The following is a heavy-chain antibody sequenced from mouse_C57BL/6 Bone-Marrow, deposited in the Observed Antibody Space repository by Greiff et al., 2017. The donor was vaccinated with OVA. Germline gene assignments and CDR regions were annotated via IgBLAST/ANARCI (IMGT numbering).Heavy chain of an antibody. D-gene: IGHD2-3*01. CDR2: INSDGGST. Sequence: DVKLQESGGGLVQPGESLKLSCESNEYEFPSHDMSWVRKTPEKRLELVAVINSDGGSTYYPDTMEGRFIISRDNTKKTLYLQMSSLRSEDAAVYYCARRMDARDYWGQGTTLTVSS. V-gene: IGHV5-2*03. CDR3: ARRMDARDY. J-gene: IGHJ2*01. CDR1: EYEFPSHD.